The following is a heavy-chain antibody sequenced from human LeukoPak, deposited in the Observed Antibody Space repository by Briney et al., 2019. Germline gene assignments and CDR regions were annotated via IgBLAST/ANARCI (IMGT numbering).Heavy chain of an antibody. CDR1: GFTFSSYA. V-gene: IGHV3-23*01. D-gene: IGHD3-22*01. CDR3: AKDGQTITMIVETPYYFDY. CDR2: ISGSGGST. Sequence: GGSLRLSCAASGFTFSSYAMSWVRQAPGKGLGWVSAISGSGGSTYYADSVKGRFTISRDNSKNTLYLQMNSLRAEDTAVYYCAKDGQTITMIVETPYYFDYWGQGTLVTVSS. J-gene: IGHJ4*02.